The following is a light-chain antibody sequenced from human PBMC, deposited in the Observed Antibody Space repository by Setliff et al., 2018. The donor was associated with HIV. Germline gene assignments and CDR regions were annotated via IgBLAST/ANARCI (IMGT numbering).Light chain of an antibody. CDR3: CSYAGSTTYV. CDR1: SSNVGSYNL. V-gene: IGLV2-23*02. J-gene: IGLJ1*01. Sequence: QSVLTQPASVSGSPGQSITISCTGTSSNVGSYNLVSWYQQSAGDAPKLIIFEVSKRPSGVSHRFSASKSGNTASLTISGLQAEDEADYYCCSYAGSTTYVFGTGTKVTVL. CDR2: EVS.